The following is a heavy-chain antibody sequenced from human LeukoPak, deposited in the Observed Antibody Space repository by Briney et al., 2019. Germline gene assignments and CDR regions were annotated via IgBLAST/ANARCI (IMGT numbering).Heavy chain of an antibody. CDR2: INHSGST. J-gene: IGHJ4*02. CDR3: ARHVSSSSGFDY. V-gene: IGHV4-34*01. D-gene: IGHD6-6*01. Sequence: SETLSLTCAVYGGSFSGYYWSWIRQPPGKGLEWIGEINHSGSTYYNPSLKSRVTISVDTSKNQFSLKLSSVTAADTAVYYCARHVSSSSGFDYWGQGTLVTVSS. CDR1: GGSFSGYY.